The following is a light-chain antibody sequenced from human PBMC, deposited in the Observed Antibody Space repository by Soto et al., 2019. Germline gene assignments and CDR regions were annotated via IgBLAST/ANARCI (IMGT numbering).Light chain of an antibody. CDR2: DVN. J-gene: IGLJ2*01. Sequence: QSALTQPRSVSGSPGQSVTLSCTGTSSDVGGYHYVSWYRHHPGKAPKIIIYDVNKRPSGVPDRFSGSKSGNTASLTISGLQTEDETDYYCCSYAGSYTLVFGGGTKVTVL. V-gene: IGLV2-11*01. CDR1: SSDVGGYHY. CDR3: CSYAGSYTLV.